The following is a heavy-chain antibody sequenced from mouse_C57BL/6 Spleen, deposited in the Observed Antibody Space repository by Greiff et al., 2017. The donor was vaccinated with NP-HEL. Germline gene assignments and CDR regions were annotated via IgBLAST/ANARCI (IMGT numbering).Heavy chain of an antibody. Sequence: VQLQQPGAELVMPGASVKLSCKASGYTFTSYWMHWVKQRPGQGLEWIGEIDPSDSYTNYNQKFKGKSTLTVDKSSSTAYMQLSSLTSEDSAVYYCARHDYYYGSSHYYAMDYWGQGTSVTVSS. D-gene: IGHD1-1*01. V-gene: IGHV1-69*01. J-gene: IGHJ4*01. CDR3: ARHDYYYGSSHYYAMDY. CDR1: GYTFTSYW. CDR2: IDPSDSYT.